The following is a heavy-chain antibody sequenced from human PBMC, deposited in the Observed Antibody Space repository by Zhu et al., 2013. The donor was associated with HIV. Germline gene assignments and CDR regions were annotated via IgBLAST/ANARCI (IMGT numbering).Heavy chain of an antibody. Sequence: EVQLVESGGGLIQPGGSLRLSCAASGFTVSGNYMSWVRQAPGKGLEWVSVIYSGGSTYYADSVKGRFTISRDNSNNTLYLQMNSLRAEDTAVYYCARANPGYCSGGSCYGFDYWAREPWSPSPQ. CDR1: GFTVSGNY. CDR2: IYSGGST. D-gene: IGHD2-15*01. CDR3: ARANPGYCSGGSCYGFDY. V-gene: IGHV3-53*01. J-gene: IGHJ4*02.